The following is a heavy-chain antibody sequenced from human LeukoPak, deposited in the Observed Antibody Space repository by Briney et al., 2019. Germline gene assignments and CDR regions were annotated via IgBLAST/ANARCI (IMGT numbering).Heavy chain of an antibody. CDR2: IYHSGNT. Sequence: SETLSLTCTVSGYSINNGYYWGWIRQPPGKGLEWIGSIYHSGNTYYNPSLKSRVTISVDTSKNQFSLKLSSVTAADTAVYYCARARGSFYDFDYWGQGTLVTVSS. J-gene: IGHJ4*02. CDR3: ARARGSFYDFDY. CDR1: GYSINNGYY. D-gene: IGHD1-26*01. V-gene: IGHV4-38-2*02.